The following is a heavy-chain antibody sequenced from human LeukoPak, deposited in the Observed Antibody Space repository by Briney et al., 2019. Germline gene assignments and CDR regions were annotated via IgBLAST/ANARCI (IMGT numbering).Heavy chain of an antibody. CDR3: ASGELTGYYLTPLFDY. CDR2: INHSGST. Sequence: SETLSLTCAVYGGSFSGYYWSWIRQPPGKGLEWIGEINHSGSTNYNPSLKSRVTISVDTSKNQFSLKLSSVTAADTAVYYCASGELTGYYLTPLFDYWGQGTLVTVSS. V-gene: IGHV4-34*01. J-gene: IGHJ4*02. CDR1: GGSFSGYY. D-gene: IGHD3-9*01.